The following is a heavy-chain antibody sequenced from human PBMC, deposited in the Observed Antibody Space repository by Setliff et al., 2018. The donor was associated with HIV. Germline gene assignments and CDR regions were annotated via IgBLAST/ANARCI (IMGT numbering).Heavy chain of an antibody. V-gene: IGHV4-31*03. Sequence: TLSLTCTVSRASISSGSYYWSWIRQRPGEGLEWIGYIYYSGNTFYNPSLKSRVTISVDTSKNQFSLKLSSVTAADTALYYCARVYGDYVEGAFDIWGQGTMVTVSS. D-gene: IGHD4-17*01. CDR2: IYYSGNT. CDR1: RASISSGSYY. CDR3: ARVYGDYVEGAFDI. J-gene: IGHJ3*02.